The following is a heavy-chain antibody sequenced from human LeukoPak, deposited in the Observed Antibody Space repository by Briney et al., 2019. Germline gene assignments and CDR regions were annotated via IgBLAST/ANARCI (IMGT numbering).Heavy chain of an antibody. V-gene: IGHV1-2*02. J-gene: IGHJ4*02. D-gene: IGHD4-17*01. Sequence: ASVKVSCKASGFTFTGYYIHWVRQAPGQGLEWMGYINPHSGGTNSPQKFQGRVTMTTDTSISAAYMELRTLRSEDTALYYCAKSHGDYGLLDYWGQGTLVTVSS. CDR1: GFTFTGYY. CDR2: INPHSGGT. CDR3: AKSHGDYGLLDY.